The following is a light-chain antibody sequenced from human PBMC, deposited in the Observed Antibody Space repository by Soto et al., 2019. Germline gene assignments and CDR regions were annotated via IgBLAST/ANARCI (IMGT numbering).Light chain of an antibody. CDR1: QSISSW. J-gene: IGKJ1*01. CDR2: GAS. V-gene: IGKV1-5*01. CDR3: QQYESHSET. Sequence: DIQMTQSPSTLSASAVDGVTITLRASQSISSWLAWYQQKPGKPPKVLIYGASNLQSGVPPRFSGSGSGTDFTLAISSLQPDDSATYYCQQYESHSETFGQGTKVDIK.